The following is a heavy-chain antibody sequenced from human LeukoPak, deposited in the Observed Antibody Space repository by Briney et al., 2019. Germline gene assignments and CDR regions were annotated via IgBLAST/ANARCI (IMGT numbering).Heavy chain of an antibody. V-gene: IGHV3-30*02. Sequence: GGSLRLSCAASGFTFSSYGMHWVRQAPGKGLEWVAFIRYDGSNKYYADSVKGRFTISRDTAKNTVYLQMNSLRAEDTAVYYCARGSGSYSSDAFDIWGQGTMVTVSS. CDR3: ARGSGSYSSDAFDI. J-gene: IGHJ3*02. CDR2: IRYDGSNK. CDR1: GFTFSSYG. D-gene: IGHD3-10*01.